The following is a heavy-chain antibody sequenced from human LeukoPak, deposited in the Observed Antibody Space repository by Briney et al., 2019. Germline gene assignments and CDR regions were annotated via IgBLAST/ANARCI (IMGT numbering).Heavy chain of an antibody. V-gene: IGHV3-7*01. J-gene: IGHJ4*02. CDR3: ARDRIVGATSHFDY. CDR1: GFTFSSYW. CDR2: IKQDGSEK. Sequence: GGSLRLSCAASGFTFSSYWMSLVRQAPGKGLEWVANIKQDGSEKYYVDSVKGRFTISRDNAKNSLYLQMNSLRAEDTAVYYCARDRIVGATSHFDYWGQGTLVTVSS. D-gene: IGHD1-26*01.